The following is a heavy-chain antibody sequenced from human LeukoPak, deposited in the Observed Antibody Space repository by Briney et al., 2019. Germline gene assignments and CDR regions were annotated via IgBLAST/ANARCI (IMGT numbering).Heavy chain of an antibody. CDR2: INHSGST. J-gene: IGHJ6*03. D-gene: IGHD2-2*01. Sequence: SETLSLTCAVYGGSFSGYYWSWIRQPPGKGLEWIGEINHSGSTNYNPSLKGRVTISVDTSKNQFSLKLRSVTAADTAVYYCARSLRRYCSSTSCYPYYYYYMDVWGKGTTVTVSS. CDR3: ARSLRRYCSSTSCYPYYYYYMDV. CDR1: GGSFSGYY. V-gene: IGHV4-34*01.